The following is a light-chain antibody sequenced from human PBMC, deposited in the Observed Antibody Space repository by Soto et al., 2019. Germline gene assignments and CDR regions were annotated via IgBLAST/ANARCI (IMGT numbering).Light chain of an antibody. CDR3: QQSYSTPWT. V-gene: IGKV1-39*01. Sequence: DIQMTQSPSSLSASVGDRVTITCRASQSIGSYFNWYQQKPGKAPKLLIYAASALESGVPSRFSGSGSGTDFTLTISSLQPGDFATCYCQQSYSTPWTFGQGTKVEVK. J-gene: IGKJ1*01. CDR1: QSIGSY. CDR2: AAS.